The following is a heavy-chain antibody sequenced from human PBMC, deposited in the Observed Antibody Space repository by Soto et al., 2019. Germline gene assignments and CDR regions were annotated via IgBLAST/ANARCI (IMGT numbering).Heavy chain of an antibody. CDR1: EFTFSNYG. CDR2: ILNDGSNR. J-gene: IGHJ6*02. V-gene: IGHV3-33*01. D-gene: IGHD3-10*01. CDR3: ASDDEYSGNGMDV. Sequence: QVPMVESGGGVVQPRRSLRLSCAASEFTFSNYGMHWVRQAPGKGLEWVAVILNDGSNRYHADSVKDRFTITRDNSKNTLNLQMNSLRAEDTAVYYCASDDEYSGNGMDVWGQGTTVTVS.